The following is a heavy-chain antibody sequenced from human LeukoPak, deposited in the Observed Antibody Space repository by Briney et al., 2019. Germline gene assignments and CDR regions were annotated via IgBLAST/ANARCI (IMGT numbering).Heavy chain of an antibody. D-gene: IGHD5-12*01. V-gene: IGHV3-23*01. CDR1: GFTFSSYG. CDR2: ISGCGGGT. J-gene: IGHJ4*02. CDR3: ARGPSGYHNT. Sequence: GGTLRLSCAASGFTFSSYGMSWVRQAPGKGLEWVSTISGCGGGTYYADSVKGRFTISRDNSKNTLYLQMNSLRAEDTAVYYCARGPSGYHNTGGQGTLVTVSS.